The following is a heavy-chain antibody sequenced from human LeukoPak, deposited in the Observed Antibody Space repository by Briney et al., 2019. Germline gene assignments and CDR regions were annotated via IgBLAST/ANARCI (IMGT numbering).Heavy chain of an antibody. Sequence: ASVKVSCKASGYTFTSYGISWVRQAPGQGLEWMGWISAYNGNTNYAQKLQGRVTMTTDTSTSTAYMEQRSLRSDDTAVYYCAKNTNLNYGDYYYYGMDVWGQGTTVTVSS. CDR1: GYTFTSYG. CDR2: ISAYNGNT. D-gene: IGHD4-17*01. V-gene: IGHV1-18*01. CDR3: AKNTNLNYGDYYYYGMDV. J-gene: IGHJ6*02.